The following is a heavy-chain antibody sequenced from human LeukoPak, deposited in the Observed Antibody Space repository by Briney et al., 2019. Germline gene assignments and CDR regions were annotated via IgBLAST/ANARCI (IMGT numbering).Heavy chain of an antibody. V-gene: IGHV4-39*01. J-gene: IGHJ3*02. CDR2: IYYSGST. D-gene: IGHD6-19*01. CDR3: ASSGWFPSIFDI. Sequence: PSETLSLTCTVSGGSISSSSYYWGWIRQPPGKGLEWIGSIYYSGSTYYNPSLKSRVTISVDTSKNQFSLKLSSVTAADTAVYYCASSGWFPSIFDIWGQGTMVTVSS. CDR1: GGSISSSSYY.